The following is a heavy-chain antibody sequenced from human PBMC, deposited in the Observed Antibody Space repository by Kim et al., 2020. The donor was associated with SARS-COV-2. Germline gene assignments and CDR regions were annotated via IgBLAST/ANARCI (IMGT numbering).Heavy chain of an antibody. J-gene: IGHJ4*02. V-gene: IGHV3-15*01. CDR3: TADRMLTALFDS. CDR2: T. D-gene: IGHD3-9*01. Sequence: TQYAAPVKGRFTITRDDSKNKRDLQMSSRKAEDTAVYYCTADRMLTALFDSWGQGSLVTVSS.